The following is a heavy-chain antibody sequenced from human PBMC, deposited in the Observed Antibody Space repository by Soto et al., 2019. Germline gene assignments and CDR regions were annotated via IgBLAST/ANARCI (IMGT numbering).Heavy chain of an antibody. CDR3: ARDVFYGGFSLGY. CDR1: GLSVRSTSC. D-gene: IGHD4-17*01. Sequence: SETLSLTWAVSGLSVRSTSCWRWVLQTPGKGLEWIGEVFHPGIAKYSPSLESRVTMSMDESRNQLSLEIRSMTAADTAVYYCARDVFYGGFSLGYWGHGILVTVS. CDR2: VFHPGIA. J-gene: IGHJ4*01. V-gene: IGHV4-4*02.